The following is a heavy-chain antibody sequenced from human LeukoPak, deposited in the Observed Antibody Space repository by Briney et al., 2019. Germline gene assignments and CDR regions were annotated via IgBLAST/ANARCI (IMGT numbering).Heavy chain of an antibody. J-gene: IGHJ4*02. CDR3: ARDQYYDSSGYLGY. V-gene: IGHV3-11*01. CDR2: ISSSGSTI. CDR1: GFTFSDYY. Sequence: GGSPRLSCAASGFTFSDYYMSWIRQAPGKGLEWVSYISSSGSTIYYADSVKGRFTISRDNAKNSLYLQMNSLGAEDTAVYYCARDQYYDSSGYLGYWGQGTLVTVSS. D-gene: IGHD3-22*01.